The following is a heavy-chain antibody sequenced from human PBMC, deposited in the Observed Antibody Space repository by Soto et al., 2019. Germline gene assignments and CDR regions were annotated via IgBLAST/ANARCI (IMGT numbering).Heavy chain of an antibody. CDR3: AKDAAGYYDFWTGYYSYYYYGMDV. CDR1: GFTFSSYG. D-gene: IGHD3-3*01. J-gene: IGHJ6*02. V-gene: IGHV3-30*18. CDR2: ISYDGSNK. Sequence: VGSLRLSCAASGFTFSSYGMHWVRQSPGKGLEWVAVISYDGSNKYYADSVKGRFTISRDNSKNTLYLQMNSLRAEDTAVYYCAKDAAGYYDFWTGYYSYYYYGMDVWGQGTTGTVSS.